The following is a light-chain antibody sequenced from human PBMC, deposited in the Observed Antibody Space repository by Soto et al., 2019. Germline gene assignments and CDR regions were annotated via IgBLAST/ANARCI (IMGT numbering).Light chain of an antibody. CDR1: SSDIGAYNF. CDR2: DFN. CDR3: TSWTTSTTMI. J-gene: IGLJ2*01. Sequence: QSALTQPASVSGSPGQSSTISCTGTSSDIGAYNFVSWYQQHPGNAPKLMLYDFNIRPSGVSNRFAGSKSGNTASLTISGLQAEDEADYYCTSWTTSTTMIFGGGTQLTVL. V-gene: IGLV2-14*03.